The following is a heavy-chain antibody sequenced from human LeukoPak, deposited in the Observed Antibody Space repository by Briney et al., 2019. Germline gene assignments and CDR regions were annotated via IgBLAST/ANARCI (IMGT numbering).Heavy chain of an antibody. CDR3: ARDSRGAYDILTGYWDY. V-gene: IGHV3-48*03. CDR2: ISSSGSTI. D-gene: IGHD3-9*01. J-gene: IGHJ4*02. CDR1: GFTFSSYD. Sequence: SGGSLRLSCAASGFTFSSYDMNWVRQAPGKGLEWVSYISSSGSTIYYADSVKGRFTISRDNAKNSLYLQMNSLRAEDTAVYYCARDSRGAYDILTGYWDYWGQGTLVTVSS.